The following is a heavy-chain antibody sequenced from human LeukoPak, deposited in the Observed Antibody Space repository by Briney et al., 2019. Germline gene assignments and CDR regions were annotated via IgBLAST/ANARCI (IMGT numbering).Heavy chain of an antibody. CDR1: GVSFNDYY. CDR3: TRMTTGHDY. Sequence: MPSETLSLTCAVSGVSFNDYYWSWVRQTPGKGLEWIGEINHSGYTNDSPSLKSRVTLSIDTPRKQFSLNLRSVTVADTGIYYCTRMTTGHDYWGQGTLVTVSS. D-gene: IGHD4-17*01. J-gene: IGHJ4*02. CDR2: INHSGYT. V-gene: IGHV4-34*01.